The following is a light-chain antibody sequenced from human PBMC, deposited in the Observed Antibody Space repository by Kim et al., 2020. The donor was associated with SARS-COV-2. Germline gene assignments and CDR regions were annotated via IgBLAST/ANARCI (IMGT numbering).Light chain of an antibody. J-gene: IGLJ2*01. CDR3: QVWDRSSDHRVV. V-gene: IGLV3-21*04. CDR2: YDS. CDR1: SIGSKG. Sequence: PGKTARVSCGGNSIGSKGVHWYQQKSGQAPLLVISYDSDRPSGIPERFSGSNSGNTATLTISRVEAGDEADYYCQVWDRSSDHRVVFGGGTQLTVL.